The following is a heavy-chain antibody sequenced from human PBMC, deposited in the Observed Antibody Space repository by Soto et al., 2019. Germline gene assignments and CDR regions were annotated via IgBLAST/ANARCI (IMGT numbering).Heavy chain of an antibody. V-gene: IGHV5-10-1*01. D-gene: IGHD3-22*01. Sequence: GESLKISCKGSGWSFTSYWISWVRQMPGKGLEWMGRIDPSDSYTNYSPSFQGHVTISADKSISTAYLQWSSLKASDTAMYYCARYPAAQKYYYDSSGYYHNWFDPPAQRTLVTGSA. CDR3: ARYPAAQKYYYDSSGYYHNWFDP. CDR2: IDPSDSYT. CDR1: GWSFTSYW. J-gene: IGHJ5*01.